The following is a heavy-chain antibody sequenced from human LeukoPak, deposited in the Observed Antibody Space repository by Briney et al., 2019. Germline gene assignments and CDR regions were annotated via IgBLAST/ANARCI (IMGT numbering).Heavy chain of an antibody. J-gene: IGHJ4*02. CDR2: ISWNSGCI. Sequence: SLRLSCAASGFTFSSYAMSWVRQAPGKGLKWVSGISWNSGCIGYADSVKGRFTISRDNAKNSLYLQMNSLRTEDTALYYCAKAGYSGYDRRVYFDYWGQGTLVTVSS. CDR1: GFTFSSYA. V-gene: IGHV3-9*01. D-gene: IGHD5-12*01. CDR3: AKAGYSGYDRRVYFDY.